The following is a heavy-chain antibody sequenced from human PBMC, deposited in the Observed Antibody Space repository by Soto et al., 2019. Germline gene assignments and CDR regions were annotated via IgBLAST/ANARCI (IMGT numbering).Heavy chain of an antibody. V-gene: IGHV4-34*01. CDR1: GGSFSGYY. CDR2: INHSGST. Sequence: SETLSLTCAVYGGSFSGYYWSWIRQPPGKGLEWIGEINHSGSTNYNPSLKSRVTISVDTSKNQFSLKLSSVTAADTAVYYCASLWGVRPARPSGWFDPWGQG. J-gene: IGHJ5*02. D-gene: IGHD3-16*01. CDR3: ASLWGVRPARPSGWFDP.